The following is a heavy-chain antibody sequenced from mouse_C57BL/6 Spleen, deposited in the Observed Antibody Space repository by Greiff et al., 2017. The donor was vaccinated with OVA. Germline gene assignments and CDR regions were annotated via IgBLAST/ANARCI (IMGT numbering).Heavy chain of an antibody. CDR3: ARSELTGTFYFDY. Sequence: VQLQQPGAELVRPGTSVKLSCKASGYTFTSYWMHWVKQRPGQGLEWIGVIDPSDSYTNYNQKFKGKATLTVDTSSSTAYMQLSSLTSEDSAVYYCARSELTGTFYFDYWGQGTTLTVSS. CDR1: GYTFTSYW. V-gene: IGHV1-59*01. D-gene: IGHD4-1*01. J-gene: IGHJ2*01. CDR2: IDPSDSYT.